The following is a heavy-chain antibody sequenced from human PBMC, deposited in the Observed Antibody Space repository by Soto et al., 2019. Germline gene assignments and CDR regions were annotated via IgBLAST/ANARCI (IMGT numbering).Heavy chain of an antibody. CDR2: IWYDGSNK. V-gene: IGHV3-33*01. CDR3: SREYLVGAKGGMDV. D-gene: IGHD1-26*01. CDR1: GFTFSSYG. Sequence: QVQLVESGGGVVQTGRSLRLSCAASGFTFSSYGMHWVSQAPGKGLAWVEVIWYDGSNKYYADSVKGRFTISRDNSKNTRDLQMNSMSAEDTAVSYCSREYLVGAKGGMDVWGQGTTVTVSS. J-gene: IGHJ6*02.